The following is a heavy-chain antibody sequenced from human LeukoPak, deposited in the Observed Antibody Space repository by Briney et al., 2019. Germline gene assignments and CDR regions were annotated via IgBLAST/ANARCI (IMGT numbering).Heavy chain of an antibody. CDR3: AKDLRYLDWLLPGFDY. CDR1: GFTFDDYA. J-gene: IGHJ4*02. CDR2: ISWNSGSI. V-gene: IGHV3-9*01. D-gene: IGHD3-9*01. Sequence: PGRSLRLSCAASGFTFDDYAMHWVRQTLGKGLEWVSGISWNSGSIGYADSVKGRFTISRDNAKNSLYLQMNSLKAEDTALYYCAKDLRYLDWLLPGFDYWGQGILVTVSS.